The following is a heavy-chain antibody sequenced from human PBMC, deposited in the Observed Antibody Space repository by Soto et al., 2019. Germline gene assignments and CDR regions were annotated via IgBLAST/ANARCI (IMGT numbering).Heavy chain of an antibody. D-gene: IGHD6-13*01. CDR2: IYHSGTT. Sequence: QVQLQESGPGLVKPSETLSLTCAVSGGSVSGNYWWSWVRQTPGKGLEWIGEIYHSGTTNYTPSLKSRVTISIDKSRNQCSLKLSAVTAADTAVYYCARDVAAAGTYSFEHWGQGTPATVS. CDR3: ARDVAAAGTYSFEH. CDR1: GGSVSGNYW. J-gene: IGHJ4*02. V-gene: IGHV4-4*02.